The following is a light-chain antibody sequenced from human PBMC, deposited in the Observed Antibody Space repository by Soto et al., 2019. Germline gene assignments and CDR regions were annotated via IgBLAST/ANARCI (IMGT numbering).Light chain of an antibody. V-gene: IGKV1-39*01. Sequence: DIQMTQSPSSLSASVGDRVTITCRASQSVSRLNWYQQKPGKAPKLLIYAASSLQSGVPSRFSGSGSGTDFTLIVSSLQPEDFATYYCQRSASYPRTFGQGTKVEV. CDR2: AAS. CDR1: QSVSR. CDR3: QRSASYPRT. J-gene: IGKJ1*01.